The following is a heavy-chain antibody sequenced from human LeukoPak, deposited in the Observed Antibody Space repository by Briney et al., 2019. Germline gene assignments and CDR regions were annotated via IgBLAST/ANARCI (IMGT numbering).Heavy chain of an antibody. CDR2: IKQDRSEK. CDR1: GFTFTNYW. J-gene: IGHJ4*02. V-gene: IGHV3-7*03. CDR3: ARAQTYGDYRLLLDY. Sequence: GGSLRLSCAASGFTFTNYWMSWVRQAPGKGLELVANIKQDRSEKYYVDSVKGRFTISRDNAKNSLYLQMNSLRAEDTALYYCARAQTYGDYRLLLDYWGQGTLVTVSS. D-gene: IGHD4-17*01.